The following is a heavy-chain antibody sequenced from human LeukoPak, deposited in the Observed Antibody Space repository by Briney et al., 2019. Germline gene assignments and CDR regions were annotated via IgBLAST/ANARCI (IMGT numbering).Heavy chain of an antibody. D-gene: IGHD1-26*01. Sequence: SVKVFCKASGYTFTSYDINWVRQAPGQGLEWMGGIIPIFGTANYAQKFQGRVTITADESTSTAYMELSSLRSEDTAVYYCAGGIVGAIALIDAFDIWGQGTMVTVSS. CDR1: GYTFTSYD. J-gene: IGHJ3*02. CDR2: IIPIFGTA. CDR3: AGGIVGAIALIDAFDI. V-gene: IGHV1-69*13.